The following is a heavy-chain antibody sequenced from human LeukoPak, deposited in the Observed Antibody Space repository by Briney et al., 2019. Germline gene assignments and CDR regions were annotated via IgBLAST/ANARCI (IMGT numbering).Heavy chain of an antibody. CDR3: ARDDYDSSGYAI. J-gene: IGHJ3*02. Sequence: TLSLTCTVSGSSISSGSYYWSWIRQPAGRGLEWIGRIYTSGSTNYNPSLKSRVTISVDTSKNQFSLKLSSVTAADTAVYYCARDDYDSSGYAIWGQGTMVTVSS. CDR1: GSSISSGSYY. V-gene: IGHV4-61*02. D-gene: IGHD3-22*01. CDR2: IYTSGST.